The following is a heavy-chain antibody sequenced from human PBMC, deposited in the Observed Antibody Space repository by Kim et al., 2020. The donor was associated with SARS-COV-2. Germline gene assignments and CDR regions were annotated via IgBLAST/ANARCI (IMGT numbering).Heavy chain of an antibody. Sequence: GGSLRLSCAASGFSFSNYAMNWVRQAPGKGLQWVAYISSNSITTYYADSVKGRFTISRDNAKNSLSLQMNSLRAEDTAVYYCATTGYCSGGSCAGASRGAFDYWGQGTLVTVSS. CDR3: ATTGYCSGGSCAGASRGAFDY. D-gene: IGHD2-15*01. CDR1: GFSFSNYA. V-gene: IGHV3-48*04. CDR2: ISSNSITT. J-gene: IGHJ4*02.